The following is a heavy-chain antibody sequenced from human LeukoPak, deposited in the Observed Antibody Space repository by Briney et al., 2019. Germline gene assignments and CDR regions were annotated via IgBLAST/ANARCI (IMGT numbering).Heavy chain of an antibody. V-gene: IGHV3-30-3*01. CDR2: ISYDGSNK. D-gene: IGHD3-22*01. J-gene: IGHJ4*02. CDR1: GFTFSSYA. Sequence: GGSLRLSCAASGFTFSSYAMHWVRQAPGKGLEWVAVISYDGSNKYYADSVKGRFTISRDNSKNTLYLQMNSLRAEDTAVYYCARDRIDYYDSSGYYSFDYWGQGTLVTVSS. CDR3: ARDRIDYYDSSGYYSFDY.